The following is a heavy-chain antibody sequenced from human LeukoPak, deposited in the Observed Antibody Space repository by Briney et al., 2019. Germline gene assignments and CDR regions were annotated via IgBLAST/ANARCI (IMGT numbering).Heavy chain of an antibody. CDR3: ERARTFPVLYYYMDV. J-gene: IGHJ6*03. V-gene: IGHV4-34*01. CDR2: INPSGRT. CDR1: GGSFSGYH. D-gene: IGHD2/OR15-2a*01. Sequence: PSETLSLTCVVSGGSFSGYHWTWLRQSPGKGFEWIGEINPSGRTNYNPSLKSRVMMSVDTSKSQFSLSLTSATAADTAVYYCERARTFPVLYYYMDVWGEGTAVTVFS.